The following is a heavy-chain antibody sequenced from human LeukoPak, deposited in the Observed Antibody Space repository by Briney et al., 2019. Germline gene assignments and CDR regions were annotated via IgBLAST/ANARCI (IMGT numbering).Heavy chain of an antibody. Sequence: PSETLSLTCTVAGGSISSYSWSWMRQPAGKGLEWIGRIYPMESPNYNPSLKSRVTMSVDKSKNQFSLKLRSVTAADTAVYYCAREWHHVFDYWGQGNLVTVSS. V-gene: IGHV4-4*07. J-gene: IGHJ4*02. D-gene: IGHD5-12*01. CDR1: GGSISSYS. CDR3: AREWHHVFDY. CDR2: IYPMESP.